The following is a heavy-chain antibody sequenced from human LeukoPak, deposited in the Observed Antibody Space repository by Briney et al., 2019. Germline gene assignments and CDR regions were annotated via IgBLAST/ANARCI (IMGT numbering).Heavy chain of an antibody. CDR2: MYTSGNT. D-gene: IGHD3-10*01. J-gene: IGHJ3*02. Sequence: SETLSLTCTVSGGSISNYYWTWIRQPAGKGLEWIGRMYTSGNTLYNPSLKTRVTMSIDTPKNQFSLKLTSVTAADTAVYYRARQELAYGSGKGTFDIWGQGTMVTVSS. CDR3: ARQELAYGSGKGTFDI. CDR1: GGSISNYY. V-gene: IGHV4-4*07.